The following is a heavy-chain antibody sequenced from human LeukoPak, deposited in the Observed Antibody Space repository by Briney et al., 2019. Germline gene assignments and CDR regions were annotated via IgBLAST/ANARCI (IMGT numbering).Heavy chain of an antibody. D-gene: IGHD3-22*01. CDR2: ISGSGGST. J-gene: IGHJ4*02. CDR3: AKTSYDSSGYYYFDY. Sequence: GGSLRLSCAASGFTFSSYAMSWVRQAPGKGLEWVSAISGSGGSTYYAGSVKGRFTISRDNSKNTLYLQMNSLRAEDTAVYYCAKTSYDSSGYYYFDYWGQGTLVTVSS. CDR1: GFTFSSYA. V-gene: IGHV3-23*01.